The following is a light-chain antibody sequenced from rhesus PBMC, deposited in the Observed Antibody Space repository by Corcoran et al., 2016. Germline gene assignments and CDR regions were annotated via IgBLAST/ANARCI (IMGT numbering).Light chain of an antibody. CDR3: QHYYCTPLT. Sequence: DIQMTQSPSSLSASVGDRVTNTCRASQGSTKDLAWYQQKPGETPKLLIYEASSLQSGIPSRFSGSGSGTDFTLPISRLQPSDFATYYCQHYYCTPLTFGGWTKVKIK. V-gene: IGKV1-21*01. J-gene: IGKJ4*01. CDR1: QGSTKD. CDR2: EAS.